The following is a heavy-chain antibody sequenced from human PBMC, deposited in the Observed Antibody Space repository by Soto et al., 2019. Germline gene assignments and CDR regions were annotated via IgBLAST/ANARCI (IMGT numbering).Heavy chain of an antibody. Sequence: QVQLQESGPGLLKPSQTLSLTCTVSGGSIRSGDYYWSWIRQTPGKGLEWIGYIYYSGSTYYNPSLKSRVTISVDTSKNQFSLKLSSVTAADTAVYYCARVGGSGATTIDYWGQGTLVTVSS. CDR1: GGSIRSGDYY. V-gene: IGHV4-30-4*01. D-gene: IGHD3-10*01. CDR2: IYYSGST. CDR3: ARVGGSGATTIDY. J-gene: IGHJ4*02.